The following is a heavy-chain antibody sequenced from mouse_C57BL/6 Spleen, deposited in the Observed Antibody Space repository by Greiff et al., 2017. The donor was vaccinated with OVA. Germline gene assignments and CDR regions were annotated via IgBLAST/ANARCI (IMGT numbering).Heavy chain of an antibody. Sequence: VKLQESGAELARPGASVKMSCKASGYTFTSYTMHWVKQRPGQGLEWIGYINPSSGSTKYNQKFKDKATLTADKSSSTAYMQLSSLTSEDAAVYYCARWGTFCDYWGQGTTLTVSS. CDR3: ARWGTFCDY. J-gene: IGHJ2*01. CDR2: INPSSGST. CDR1: GYTFTSYT. V-gene: IGHV1-4*01. D-gene: IGHD2-14*01.